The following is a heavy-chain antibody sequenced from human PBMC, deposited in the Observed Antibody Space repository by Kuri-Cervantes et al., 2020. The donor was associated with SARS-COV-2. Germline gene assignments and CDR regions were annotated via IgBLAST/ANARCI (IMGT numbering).Heavy chain of an antibody. D-gene: IGHD1-20*01. Sequence: ASVKVSCKASGYTFTSYDINWVRQATGQGLEWMGWMNPNSGNTGYAQKFQGRVTMTRNTSVSTAYMELSSLRSEDTAVYYCARDLGNNRNDPFDYWGQGTLVTVFS. CDR3: ARDLGNNRNDPFDY. V-gene: IGHV1-8*02. J-gene: IGHJ4*02. CDR2: MNPNSGNT. CDR1: GYTFTSYD.